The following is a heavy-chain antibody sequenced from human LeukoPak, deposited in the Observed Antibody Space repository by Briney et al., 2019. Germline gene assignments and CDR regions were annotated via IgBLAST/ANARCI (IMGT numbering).Heavy chain of an antibody. CDR3: AREIAAAGLSYFDY. CDR2: INHSGST. Sequence: SETLSLTCAVYGGSFSGYYWSWIRQPPGKGLEWIGEINHSGSTNYNPSLKSRVTISVDTSKNQFSLKLSSVTAADTAVYYCAREIAAAGLSYFDYWGQGTLVTVSS. J-gene: IGHJ4*02. V-gene: IGHV4-34*01. D-gene: IGHD6-13*01. CDR1: GGSFSGYY.